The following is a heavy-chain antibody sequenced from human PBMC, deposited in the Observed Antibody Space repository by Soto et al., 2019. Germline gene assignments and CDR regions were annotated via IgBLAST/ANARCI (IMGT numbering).Heavy chain of an antibody. Sequence: HPGGSLRLSCAASGFTFSSYAMHWVRQAPGKGLEWVAVISYDGSNKYYADSVKGRFTISRDNSKNTLYLQMNSLRAEDTAVYYCARGGWYGAAFDIWGQGTMVTVSS. D-gene: IGHD6-19*01. V-gene: IGHV3-30-3*01. J-gene: IGHJ3*02. CDR2: ISYDGSNK. CDR1: GFTFSSYA. CDR3: ARGGWYGAAFDI.